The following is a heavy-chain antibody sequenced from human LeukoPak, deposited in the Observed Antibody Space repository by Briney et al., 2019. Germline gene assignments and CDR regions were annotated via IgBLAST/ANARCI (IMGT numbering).Heavy chain of an antibody. CDR2: INHSGST. CDR1: GGSFSGYY. V-gene: IGHV4-34*01. CDR3: ARGVRGVIRYFDY. J-gene: IGHJ4*02. Sequence: NPSETLSLTCAVYGGSFSGYYWSWIRQPPGKGLEWIGEINHSGSTNYNPSLKSRVTISVDTSKNQFSLKLSSVTAADTAVYYCARGVRGVIRYFDYWGQGTLVTVSS. D-gene: IGHD3-10*01.